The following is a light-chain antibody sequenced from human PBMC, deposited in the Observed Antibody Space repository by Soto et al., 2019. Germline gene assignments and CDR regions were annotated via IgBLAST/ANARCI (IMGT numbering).Light chain of an antibody. J-gene: IGLJ1*01. CDR3: SSCTSSSTYV. V-gene: IGLV2-14*01. CDR2: DVS. CDR1: SSDVGGYNY. Sequence: QSVLTHPASVSGSPGQSITISCTGTSSDVGGYNYVSWYQQHPGKAPKLMIYDVSNRPSGVSNRFSGSKSGNTASLTISGLQAEDEADYYCSSCTSSSTYVFGTGTKVT.